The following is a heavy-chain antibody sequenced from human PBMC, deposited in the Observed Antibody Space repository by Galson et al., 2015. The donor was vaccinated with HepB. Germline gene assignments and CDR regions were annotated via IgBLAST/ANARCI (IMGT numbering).Heavy chain of an antibody. CDR1: GDSVSSNSAA. Sequence: CAISGDSVSSNSAAWNWIRQSPSRGLEWLGRTYYRSKWYNDYAVSVKSRITINPDTSKNQFSLHLNSVTPEDTGVYYCARDPYSGAATTYFDCWGQGTLVTASS. V-gene: IGHV6-1*01. D-gene: IGHD5-24*01. J-gene: IGHJ4*02. CDR2: TYYRSKWYN. CDR3: ARDPYSGAATTYFDC.